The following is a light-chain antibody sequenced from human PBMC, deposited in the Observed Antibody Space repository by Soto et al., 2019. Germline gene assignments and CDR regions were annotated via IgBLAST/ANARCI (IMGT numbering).Light chain of an antibody. V-gene: IGLV1-44*01. J-gene: IGLJ2*01. CDR3: AEWDDSLNGVV. CDR1: SSNIASNN. CDR2: GNN. Sequence: QSVLTQPPSASGTPGQRVTISCSGSSSNIASNNVNWYQQLPGAAPKLLIYGNNQWPSGVPDRFSGSKSGTSASLAISGLQAEDEADYYCAEWDDSLNGVVFGGGTKLTVL.